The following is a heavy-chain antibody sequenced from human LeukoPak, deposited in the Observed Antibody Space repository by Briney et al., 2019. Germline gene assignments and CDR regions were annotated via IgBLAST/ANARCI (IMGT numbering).Heavy chain of an antibody. D-gene: IGHD2-15*01. Sequence: PGGSLRLSCAASGFTSSSYWMHWVRQVPGKGLVWVSRINSDGTSTSYADSVKGRFTISRDNAKNTLYLQMNSLRAEDTAVYYCARDSCSGGSCYSFEWGQGTLVTVSS. J-gene: IGHJ4*02. CDR1: GFTSSSYW. CDR3: ARDSCSGGSCYSFE. CDR2: INSDGTST. V-gene: IGHV3-74*01.